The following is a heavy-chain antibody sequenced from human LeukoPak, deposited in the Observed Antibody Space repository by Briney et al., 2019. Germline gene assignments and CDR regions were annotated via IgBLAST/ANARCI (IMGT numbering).Heavy chain of an antibody. CDR3: VREVVGATSIDY. V-gene: IGHV3-21*01. Sequence: GGSLRLSCAASGFTFSSYSMNWVRQAPGKGLEWVSSISSSSSYIYYADSVKGRFTISRDNAKNSLYLQMNSLRAEDTAVYYCVREVVGATSIDYWGQGTLVTVSS. D-gene: IGHD1-26*01. CDR2: ISSSSSYI. J-gene: IGHJ4*02. CDR1: GFTFSSYS.